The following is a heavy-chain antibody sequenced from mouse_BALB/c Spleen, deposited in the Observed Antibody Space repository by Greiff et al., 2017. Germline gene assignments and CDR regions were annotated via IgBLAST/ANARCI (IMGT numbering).Heavy chain of an antibody. Sequence: EVQLQQSGPELVKPGASVKMSCKASGYTFTSYVMHWVKQKPGQGLEWIGYINPYNDGTKYNEKFKGKATLTSDKSSSTAYMELSSLTSEDSAVYYCARGRGNYDYDWDYYAMDYWGQGTSVTVSS. V-gene: IGHV1-14*01. CDR3: ARGRGNYDYDWDYYAMDY. D-gene: IGHD2-4*01. CDR1: GYTFTSYV. CDR2: INPYNDGT. J-gene: IGHJ4*01.